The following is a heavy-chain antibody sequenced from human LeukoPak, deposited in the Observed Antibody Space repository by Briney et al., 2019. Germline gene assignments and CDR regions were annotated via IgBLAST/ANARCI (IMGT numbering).Heavy chain of an antibody. Sequence: SETLSLTCTVSGGSISSYYWSWNRQPPGKGLEWIGYIYYSGSTNYNPSLKSRVTISVDTSKNQFSLKLSSVTAADTAVYYCATSSSSESSSWFDYWGQGTLVTVSS. J-gene: IGHJ4*02. CDR1: GGSISSYY. CDR3: ATSSSSESSSWFDY. V-gene: IGHV4-59*01. D-gene: IGHD6-13*01. CDR2: IYYSGST.